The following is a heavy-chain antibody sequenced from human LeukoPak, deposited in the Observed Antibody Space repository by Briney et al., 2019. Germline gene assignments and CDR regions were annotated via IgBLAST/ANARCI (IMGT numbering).Heavy chain of an antibody. D-gene: IGHD1-7*01. J-gene: IGHJ5*02. CDR2: IIPILGIA. V-gene: IGHV1-69*04. CDR3: ARSMELQVRWFDP. CDR1: GGTFSSYA. Sequence: GSSVKVSCKASGGTFSSYAISWVRQAPGQGLEWMGRIIPILGIANYAQKFQGRVTITADESTSTAYMELSSLRSEDTAVYYCARSMELQVRWFDPWGQGTLVTVSS.